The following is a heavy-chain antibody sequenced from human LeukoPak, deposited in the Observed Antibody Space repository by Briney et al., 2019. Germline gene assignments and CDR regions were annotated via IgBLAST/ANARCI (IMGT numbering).Heavy chain of an antibody. CDR1: GFTLTNHG. CDR3: AKDPGGPAALNWFDP. V-gene: IGHV3-23*01. J-gene: IGHJ5*02. Sequence: GGSLRLSCAVSGFTLTNHGVSWVRQAPGKGLEWVSIITGTGGKYYGDSVKGRFTISRDNSKNTLYLQMNSLRAEDTAVYYCAKDPGGPAALNWFDPWGQGTLVTVSS. D-gene: IGHD2-2*01. CDR2: ITGTGGK.